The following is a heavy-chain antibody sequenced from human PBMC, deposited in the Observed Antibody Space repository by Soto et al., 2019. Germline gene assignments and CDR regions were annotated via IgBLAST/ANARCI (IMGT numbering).Heavy chain of an antibody. CDR3: ASSYGSGYRAFDY. D-gene: IGHD3-10*01. CDR1: GDTFNFYS. J-gene: IGHJ4*02. CDR2: VNPIVSMS. Sequence: QVQLVQSGAEVKRPGSSVKVSCKASGDTFNFYSINWVRQAPGVGLEWMGRVNPIVSMSNYAQKFQGRVTMTADKSPSTAYMELSSLRSADTAIYYCASSYGSGYRAFDYWGQGALVTVSS. V-gene: IGHV1-69*02.